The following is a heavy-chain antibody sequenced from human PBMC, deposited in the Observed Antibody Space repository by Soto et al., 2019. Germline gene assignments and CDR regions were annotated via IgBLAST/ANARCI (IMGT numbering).Heavy chain of an antibody. D-gene: IGHD1-1*01. V-gene: IGHV3-23*01. CDR1: GFTLRNYA. J-gene: IGHJ4*02. CDR3: AKAKNDYNWYNRTPFDY. CDR2: ISANDVGT. Sequence: PGGSLRLSCEASGFTLRNYAMTWVRQAPGKGLEWVSLISANDVGTYYAESVKTRFTISTDQSRNTVYLQMDSLRADDTAIYYCAKAKNDYNWYNRTPFDYWGQGTLVTVSS.